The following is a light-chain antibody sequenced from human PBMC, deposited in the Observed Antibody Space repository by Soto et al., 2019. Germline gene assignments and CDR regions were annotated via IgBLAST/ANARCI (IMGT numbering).Light chain of an antibody. CDR3: QQRSNWPPIT. CDR2: DAS. J-gene: IGKJ3*01. V-gene: IGKV3-11*01. Sequence: EIVLTQSPATLSLSPGERATLSCRASQSVSSYLAWYQQKPGQAPRLLIYDASNRATGIPARFSGSGSGTDCTLPISILEPENFSVYYCQQRSNWPPITFGPGTKVDIK. CDR1: QSVSSY.